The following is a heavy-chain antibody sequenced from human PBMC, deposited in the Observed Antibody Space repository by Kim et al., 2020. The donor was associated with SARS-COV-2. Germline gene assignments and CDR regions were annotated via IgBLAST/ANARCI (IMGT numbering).Heavy chain of an antibody. D-gene: IGHD3-10*01. J-gene: IGHJ4*02. Sequence: GGSLRLSCTASGFTFSNNGMSWVRQPPGKGLEWVSDILAYETGTYYADSVKGRFSISRDNSKNTVYLQMNSLRGEDTAVYYCTGHGSGSSWGQGTLVTV. CDR2: ILAYETGT. CDR3: TGHGSGSS. V-gene: IGHV3-23*01. CDR1: GFTFSNNG.